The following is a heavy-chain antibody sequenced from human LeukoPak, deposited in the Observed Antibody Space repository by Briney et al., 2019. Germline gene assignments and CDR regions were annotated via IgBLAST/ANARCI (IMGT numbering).Heavy chain of an antibody. CDR3: ANLAYYYYYMDV. J-gene: IGHJ6*03. CDR2: TTGDGVTK. CDR1: GSTFSDYP. V-gene: IGHV3-23*01. Sequence: PGGPLRLSCEASGSTFSDYPMTWVRRAPGKGLEWLSATTGDGVTKFYADSVRGRFTISRDNFRGTLFLQMNNVRAEDTAVYYCANLAYYYYYMDVWGKGTTVTVSS.